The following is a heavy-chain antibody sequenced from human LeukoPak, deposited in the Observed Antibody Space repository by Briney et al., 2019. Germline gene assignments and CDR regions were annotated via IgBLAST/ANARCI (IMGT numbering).Heavy chain of an antibody. CDR1: GFTFSSYA. D-gene: IGHD3-3*01. CDR2: ISGSGGST. V-gene: IGHV3-23*01. CDR3: AKALGGDVWSGYYVLDY. Sequence: GGSLRLSCAASGFTFSSYAMSWVRQAPGKGLEWVSAISGSGGSTYYADSVKGRFTISRDNSKNTLYLQMNSLRAEDTAVYYCAKALGGDVWSGYYVLDYWGQGTLVTVSS. J-gene: IGHJ4*02.